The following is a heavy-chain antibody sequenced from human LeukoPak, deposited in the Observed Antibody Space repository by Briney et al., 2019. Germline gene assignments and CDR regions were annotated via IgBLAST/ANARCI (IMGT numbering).Heavy chain of an antibody. J-gene: IGHJ4*02. V-gene: IGHV3-30*18. CDR3: AKDRNRYYDSSGYSDY. CDR2: ISYDGSNK. Sequence: QSGGSLRLSCAASGFTFSSYGMHWVRQAPGKGLEWVAVISYDGSNKYYADSVKGRFTISRDNSKNTLYLQMNSLRAEDTAVYYCAKDRNRYYDSSGYSDYWGQGTLVTVSS. CDR1: GFTFSSYG. D-gene: IGHD3-22*01.